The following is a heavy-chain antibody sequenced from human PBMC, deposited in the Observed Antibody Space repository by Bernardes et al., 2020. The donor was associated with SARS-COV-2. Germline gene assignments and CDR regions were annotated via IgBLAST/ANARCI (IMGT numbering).Heavy chain of an antibody. J-gene: IGHJ4*02. V-gene: IGHV3-21*01. CDR3: ARGPYYYDSSGPITD. D-gene: IGHD3-22*01. CDR2: ISSSSSYI. Sequence: RWSLRLSCAASGFTFSSYSMNWVRQAPGKGLEWVSSISSSSSYIYYADSVKGRFTISRDNAKNSLYLQMNSLRAEDTAVYYCARGPYYYDSSGPITDWGQGTLVTVSS. CDR1: GFTFSSYS.